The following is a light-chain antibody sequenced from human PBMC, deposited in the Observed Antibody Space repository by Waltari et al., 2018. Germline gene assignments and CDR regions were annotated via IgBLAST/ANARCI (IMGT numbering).Light chain of an antibody. CDR2: ENN. CDR1: SSNIGNNY. J-gene: IGLJ3*02. CDR3: GTWDTSLSAGV. Sequence: QSLLTQPPSVSAAPGQKVTISCSGSSSNIGNNYVSWYQQLPGKAPKLRIYENNKRPSGIPDRFSGSKSGTSATLGITGVQTGDEADYYCGTWDTSLSAGVFGGGTKLTVL. V-gene: IGLV1-51*02.